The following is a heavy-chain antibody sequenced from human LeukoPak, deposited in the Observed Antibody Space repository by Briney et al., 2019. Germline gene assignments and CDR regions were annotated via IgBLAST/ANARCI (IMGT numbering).Heavy chain of an antibody. Sequence: SETLSLTCTVSGGSISSYYWSWIRQPPGKGLEWIGYIYYSGSTNYNPSLKSRVTMSVDTSKNQFSLKLSSVTAADTAVYYCARVWYSSSDAFDIWGQGTMVTVSS. V-gene: IGHV4-59*12. J-gene: IGHJ3*02. CDR2: IYYSGST. CDR1: GGSISSYY. CDR3: ARVWYSSSDAFDI. D-gene: IGHD6-6*01.